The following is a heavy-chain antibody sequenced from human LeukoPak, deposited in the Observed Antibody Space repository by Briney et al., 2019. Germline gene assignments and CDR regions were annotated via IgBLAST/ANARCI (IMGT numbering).Heavy chain of an antibody. CDR1: GGSISSYY. D-gene: IGHD3-16*02. CDR3: ARSPGYDYVWGSYRHDAFDI. J-gene: IGHJ3*02. CDR2: IYTSGST. Sequence: TSETLSLTCTVSGGSISSYYWSWIRQPAGKGLEWIGRIYTSGSTNYNPSLKSRVTISVDTSKNQFSLKLSSVTAADTAVYYCARSPGYDYVWGSYRHDAFDIWGQGTMVTVSS. V-gene: IGHV4-4*07.